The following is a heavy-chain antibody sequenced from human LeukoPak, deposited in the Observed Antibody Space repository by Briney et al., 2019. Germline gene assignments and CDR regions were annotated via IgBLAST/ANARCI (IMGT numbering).Heavy chain of an antibody. D-gene: IGHD6-19*01. CDR2: ISSTSSYI. J-gene: IGHJ3*02. Sequence: TGGSLRLSCAASGFTFSSYSMNWVRQAPGKGLEWVSSISSTSSYIYYAESVKGRFTISRDNAKNSLYLQMNSLRAEDTAVYYCAKQRGGSDWFDAFHIWGQGTMVTVSS. V-gene: IGHV3-21*01. CDR3: AKQRGGSDWFDAFHI. CDR1: GFTFSSYS.